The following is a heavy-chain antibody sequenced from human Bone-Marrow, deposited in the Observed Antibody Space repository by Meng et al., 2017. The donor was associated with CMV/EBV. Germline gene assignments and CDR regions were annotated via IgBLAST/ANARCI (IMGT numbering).Heavy chain of an antibody. J-gene: IGHJ5*02. V-gene: IGHV4-34*01. Sequence: GPFSGSYWSWIRQPPGKGLEWIGEINHSGSTNYNPSLKSRVTISVDTSKNQFSLKLSSVTAADTAVYYCARGQDSSGWHPAGCWFDPWGQGTLVTVSS. CDR1: GPFSGSY. D-gene: IGHD6-19*01. CDR2: INHSGST. CDR3: ARGQDSSGWHPAGCWFDP.